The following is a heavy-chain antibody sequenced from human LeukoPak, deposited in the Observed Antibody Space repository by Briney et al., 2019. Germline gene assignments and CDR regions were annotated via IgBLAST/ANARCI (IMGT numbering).Heavy chain of an antibody. V-gene: IGHV1-2*02. J-gene: IGHJ4*02. CDR2: INPNSGGT. Sequence: ASVKVSCKASGYTFTGYYMHWVRQAPGQGLEWMGWINPNSGGTNYAQKFQGRVTMTRDTSISTAYMELSRLRSDDTAVYYCAREDSSGYQGYLDYWGQGTLVTVSS. CDR3: AREDSSGYQGYLDY. D-gene: IGHD3-22*01. CDR1: GYTFTGYY.